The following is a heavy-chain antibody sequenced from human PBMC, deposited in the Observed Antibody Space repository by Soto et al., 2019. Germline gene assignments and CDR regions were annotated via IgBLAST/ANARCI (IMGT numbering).Heavy chain of an antibody. Sequence: QVQLQESGPGLVKPSQTLSLTCTVSGGSISSGGYYWSWIRQHPGKGLEWIGYIYYSGSTYYNPSLKGRVIIPVDPSKDPSPLKLSSVPNADTAVYYWASGWKGPDGMAVWGQGTTLTVSS. CDR3: ASGWKGPDGMAV. D-gene: IGHD1-1*01. CDR1: GGSISSGGYY. CDR2: IYYSGST. V-gene: IGHV4-31*03. J-gene: IGHJ6*02.